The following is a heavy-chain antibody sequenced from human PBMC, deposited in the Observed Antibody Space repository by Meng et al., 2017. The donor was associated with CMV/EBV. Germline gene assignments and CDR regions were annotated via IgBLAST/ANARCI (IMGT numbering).Heavy chain of an antibody. CDR2: INHSRST. CDR3: AYYDILTGLRN. J-gene: IGHJ4*02. Sequence: SETLSLTCAVYGGSFSGYYWSWIRQPPGKGLEWIGEINHSRSTNYNPSLKSRVTISVDTSKNQFSLKLSSVTAADTAVYYCAYYDILTGLRNWGQGTLVTVSS. CDR1: GGSFSGYY. D-gene: IGHD3-9*01. V-gene: IGHV4-34*01.